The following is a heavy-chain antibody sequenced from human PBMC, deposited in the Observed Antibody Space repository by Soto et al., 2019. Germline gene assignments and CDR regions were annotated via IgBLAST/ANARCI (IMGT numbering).Heavy chain of an antibody. D-gene: IGHD2-2*01. CDR2: SYYSGYYSGST. CDR1: GDSVTSDSYF. V-gene: IGHV4-61*01. J-gene: IGHJ4*02. Sequence: PSETLSLTCTVSGDSVTSDSYFWSWIRQPPGKGLEWIGNSYYSGYYSGSTNHNPSLKSRVTVSVDTSKNQFSLKLNSVTAADTAVYYCARLVVVSPVANVWGQGTLVTVSS. CDR3: ARLVVVSPVANV.